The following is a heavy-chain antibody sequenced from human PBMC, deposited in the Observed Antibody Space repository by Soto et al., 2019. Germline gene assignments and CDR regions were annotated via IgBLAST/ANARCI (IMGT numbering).Heavy chain of an antibody. CDR1: GFTFSPYW. V-gene: IGHV3-7*05. Sequence: EVQLVESGGGLVQPGGSLRLSCAASGFTFSPYWMSWVRQAPGKGLELVAIIKDDGGDEHYLEAVRGRFTISRDNAKKSLYLAMNSLRVENTAMYYCAGGSGWISDSWGQGTLVTVSS. CDR2: IKDDGGDE. D-gene: IGHD6-19*01. J-gene: IGHJ4*02. CDR3: AGGSGWISDS.